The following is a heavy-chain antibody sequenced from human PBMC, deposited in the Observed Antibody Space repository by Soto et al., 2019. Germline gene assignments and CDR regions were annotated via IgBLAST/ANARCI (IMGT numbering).Heavy chain of an antibody. V-gene: IGHV1-69*01. J-gene: IGHJ5*02. D-gene: IGHD3-9*01. CDR3: ARDSITINANWFDP. CDR2: IIPIFRTA. CDR1: GGDFSNYA. Sequence: QVQLVQSGAEVKKPGSSVKVSCKASGGDFSNYAISWVRQAPGQGPEWMGGIIPIFRTATYAQKFQGRVTITADDSTRTAYMELSGLTSEDTADYYCARDSITINANWFDPWGQGTLVTVAS.